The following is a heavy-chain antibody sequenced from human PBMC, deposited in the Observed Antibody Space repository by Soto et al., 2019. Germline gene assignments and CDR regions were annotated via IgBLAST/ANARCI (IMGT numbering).Heavy chain of an antibody. CDR3: ASSNGGYYYDSRRYPGDAFDI. CDR2: INPSGGST. D-gene: IGHD3-22*01. J-gene: IGHJ3*02. Sequence: ASVKVSCRAPGYTFTSYYMHWVRQAPGQGLEWMGIINPSGGSTSYAQKFQGRVTMTRDTSTSTVYMELSSLRSEGTGVYYCASSNGGYYYDSRRYPGDAFDICGQGIMVTFSS. V-gene: IGHV1-46*01. CDR1: GYTFTSYY.